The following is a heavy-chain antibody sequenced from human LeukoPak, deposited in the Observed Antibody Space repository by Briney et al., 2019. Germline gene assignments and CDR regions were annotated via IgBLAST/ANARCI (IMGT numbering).Heavy chain of an antibody. Sequence: GGALRLSCAASGFTFSSYAMSWVRQAPGEGLEWVSVISGSGGSTYYADSVKGRFTISRDNSKNTLYLQMNSLRAEDTAVYYCAKSWVIAAAQLYWGQGTLVTVSS. J-gene: IGHJ4*02. D-gene: IGHD6-13*01. CDR1: GFTFSSYA. V-gene: IGHV3-23*01. CDR2: ISGSGGST. CDR3: AKSWVIAAAQLY.